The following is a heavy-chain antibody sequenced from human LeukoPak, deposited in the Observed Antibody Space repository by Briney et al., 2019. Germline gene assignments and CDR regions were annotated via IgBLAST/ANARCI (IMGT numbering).Heavy chain of an antibody. D-gene: IGHD6-6*01. V-gene: IGHV3-74*01. J-gene: IGHJ4*02. CDR2: INSDGSDT. Sequence: GGSLRLSCAASGFTFSNYWMHWVRQAPGKGLEWVSRINSDGSDTSYADSVKGRFTISRDNAKNTLYLQMNGLRAGDTALYYCAKDQRYSSSSFDYWGQGTLVTVSS. CDR3: AKDQRYSSSSFDY. CDR1: GFTFSNYW.